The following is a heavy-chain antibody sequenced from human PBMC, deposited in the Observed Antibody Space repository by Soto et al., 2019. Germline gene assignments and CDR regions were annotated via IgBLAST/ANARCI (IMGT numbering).Heavy chain of an antibody. J-gene: IGHJ5*02. CDR2: ISGSGGST. V-gene: IGHV3-23*01. Sequence: GGSLRLSCAASGFTFSSYAMSWVRQAPGKGLEWVSAISGSGGSTYYADSVKGRFTISRDNSKNTLYMQMNSLRAEDTAVYYCAKDRYSYGQNWFDPWGQGTLVTVPQ. CDR1: GFTFSSYA. D-gene: IGHD5-18*01. CDR3: AKDRYSYGQNWFDP.